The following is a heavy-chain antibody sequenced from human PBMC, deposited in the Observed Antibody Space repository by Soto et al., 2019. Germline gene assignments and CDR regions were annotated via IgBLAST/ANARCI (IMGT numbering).Heavy chain of an antibody. Sequence: GESLKISCKGSGYNFAGYWIAWVRQIPGKGLELMGIIYPSDSDTRYRPSFQGQVTISADKSISSAYLQWSSLRASDTAVYYCARGGVSTRTFDYWGQGTPVTVSS. CDR1: GYNFAGYW. CDR3: ARGGVSTRTFDY. J-gene: IGHJ4*02. V-gene: IGHV5-51*01. CDR2: IYPSDSDT. D-gene: IGHD3-3*01.